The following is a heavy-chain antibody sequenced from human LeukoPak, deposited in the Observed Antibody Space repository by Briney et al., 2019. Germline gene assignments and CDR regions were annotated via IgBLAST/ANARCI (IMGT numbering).Heavy chain of an antibody. CDR3: ARVFRKNGNNYDGFDI. CDR2: VYASGSA. V-gene: IGHV4-61*02. J-gene: IGHJ3*02. Sequence: NPSQTLSLTCAVSGGSISTSGYYWSWIRQPAGKGLEWIGRVYASGSANYSPSLKSRVTISRDTSKNQFSLTLTSVTAADTAVYYCARVFRKNGNNYDGFDIWGQGTMVTVSS. CDR1: GGSISTSGYY. D-gene: IGHD5-24*01.